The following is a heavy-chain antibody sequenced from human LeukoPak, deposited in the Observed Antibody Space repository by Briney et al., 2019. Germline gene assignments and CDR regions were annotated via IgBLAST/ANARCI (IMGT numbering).Heavy chain of an antibody. CDR1: GFSFSVYW. Sequence: GGSLRLSCAASGFSFSVYWMSWVRQAPGRGLEWVANIKPDGSEENYGDSVKGRFIISRDNSKNTLYLQMNSLRAEDTAVYYCAKDAPVSSYDFWSGYYEDPNPFDYWGQGTLVTVSS. CDR3: AKDAPVSSYDFWSGYYEDPNPFDY. CDR2: IKPDGSEE. D-gene: IGHD3-3*01. J-gene: IGHJ4*02. V-gene: IGHV3-7*03.